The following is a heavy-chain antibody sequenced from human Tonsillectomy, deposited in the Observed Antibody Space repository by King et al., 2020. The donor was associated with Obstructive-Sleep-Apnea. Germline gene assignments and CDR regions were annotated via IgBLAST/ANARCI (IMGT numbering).Heavy chain of an antibody. Sequence: QLVQSGAEVKKPGASVKVSCKASGYTFITYGISWVRQAPGQGLEWMGWISAYNGNTNFAQKHQGRVTMTTDTSTSTAYMELRSLRSDDTAVYYCARLGYRSRTSCYDGYYYYYGMDVWGQGTTVTVSS. CDR1: GYTFITYG. CDR2: ISAYNGNT. V-gene: IGHV1-18*01. CDR3: ARLGYRSRTSCYDGYYYYYGMDV. J-gene: IGHJ6*02. D-gene: IGHD2-2*01.